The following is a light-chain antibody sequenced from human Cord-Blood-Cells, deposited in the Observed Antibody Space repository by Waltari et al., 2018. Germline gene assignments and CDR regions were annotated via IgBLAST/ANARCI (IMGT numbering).Light chain of an antibody. J-gene: IGKJ2*01. CDR2: AAS. V-gene: IGKV1-39*01. CDR1: QSISSY. Sequence: DIQMTQLPASLSASVGDRVTITCRASQSISSYLNLYQQKPGKAPMLLIYAASSLQSGVPSRFSVSGSGTDFTLTISSLQPEDFATYYCQQSYSTPYTFGQGTKLEIK. CDR3: QQSYSTPYT.